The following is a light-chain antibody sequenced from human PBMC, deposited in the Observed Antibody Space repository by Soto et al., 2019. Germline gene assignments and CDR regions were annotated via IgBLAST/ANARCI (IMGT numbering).Light chain of an antibody. Sequence: QSALTQPASVSGSPGQSITISCSGTSSDIGAYTYVSWYQQHPGKAPKLMIYEVSDRPSGVSNRFSGSKSGNTASLTISGLQAEDEADYYCSSYTSSSTLFVFGSGTKVTVL. CDR1: SSDIGAYTY. CDR3: SSYTSSSTLFV. V-gene: IGLV2-14*01. J-gene: IGLJ1*01. CDR2: EVS.